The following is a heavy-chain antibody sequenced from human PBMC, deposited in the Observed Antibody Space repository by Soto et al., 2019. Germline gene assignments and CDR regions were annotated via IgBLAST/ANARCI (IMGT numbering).Heavy chain of an antibody. Sequence: ASVKVSCKASGYTFTSYAMHWVRQAPGQRLEWMGGINAGNGNTKYSQKFQGRVTITRDTSASTAYMELSSLRSEDTAVYYCKSQIQGPGPYAFDYWGQGTLVTVSS. V-gene: IGHV1-3*01. D-gene: IGHD5-18*01. CDR1: GYTFTSYA. CDR3: KSQIQGPGPYAFDY. J-gene: IGHJ4*02. CDR2: INAGNGNT.